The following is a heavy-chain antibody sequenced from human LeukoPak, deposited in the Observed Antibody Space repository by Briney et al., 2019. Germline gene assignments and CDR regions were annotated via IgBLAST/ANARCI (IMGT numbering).Heavy chain of an antibody. CDR2: INPNSGGT. CDR1: GGTFSIYA. D-gene: IGHD5-24*01. CDR3: ARGGVRDGYSKFDY. Sequence: GSSVKVTCKPSGGTFSIYAISWVRQAPGQGLEWMGWINPNSGGTNYAQKFQGRVTMTRDTSISTAYMELSRLRSDDTAVYYCARGGVRDGYSKFDYWGQGTLVTVSS. J-gene: IGHJ4*02. V-gene: IGHV1-2*02.